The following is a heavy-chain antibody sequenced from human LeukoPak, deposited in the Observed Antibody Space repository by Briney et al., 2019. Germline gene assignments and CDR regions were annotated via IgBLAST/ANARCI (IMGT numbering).Heavy chain of an antibody. V-gene: IGHV3-23*01. CDR1: GFTFSSYA. Sequence: GGSLRLSCAASGFTFSSYAMSWVRQAPGKGLEWVSAISGSGGSTYYADSVKGRFTIPRDNSKNTLYLQMNSLRAEDTAVYYCAKVERFLEWLSTYYFDYWGQGTLVTVSS. J-gene: IGHJ4*02. CDR2: ISGSGGST. CDR3: AKVERFLEWLSTYYFDY. D-gene: IGHD3-3*01.